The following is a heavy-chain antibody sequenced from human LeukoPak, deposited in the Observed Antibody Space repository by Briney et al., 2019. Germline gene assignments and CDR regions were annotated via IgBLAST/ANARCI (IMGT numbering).Heavy chain of an antibody. CDR2: ISSSSGYI. CDR1: GLTSDDDA. Sequence: GGCLRLSCAASGLTSDDDAIHWVRQAPGKGGGWVSSISSSSGYIYYADSVKVRLPITRNNAKNPLYLQMNSLRAEDTAVYYCARDHGITIFAVVISSDGGYYGMNVWGQGTTVTVSS. V-gene: IGHV3-21*01. D-gene: IGHD3-3*01. CDR3: ARDHGITIFAVVISSDGGYYGMNV. J-gene: IGHJ6*02.